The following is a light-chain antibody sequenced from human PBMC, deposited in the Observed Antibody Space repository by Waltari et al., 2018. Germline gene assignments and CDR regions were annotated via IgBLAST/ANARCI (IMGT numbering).Light chain of an antibody. CDR2: RDD. CDR3: QSYDRDLNAVL. Sequence: QSVLTQPPSVSGAPGQRVTIPCTGSSSNIGAGYELHWYQQIPGSAPKVLIYRDDNRPSGVPGRFSGSKSGTSASLSVTGLHVEDEADYFCQSYDRDLNAVLFGGGTKLTVL. CDR1: SSNIGAGYE. J-gene: IGLJ2*01. V-gene: IGLV1-40*01.